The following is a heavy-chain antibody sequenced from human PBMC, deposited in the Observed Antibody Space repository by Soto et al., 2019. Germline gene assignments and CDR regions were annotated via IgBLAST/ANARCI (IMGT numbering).Heavy chain of an antibody. J-gene: IGHJ4*02. CDR2: ITGSGGST. CDR3: AKAATITTLYYFDS. V-gene: IGHV3-23*01. D-gene: IGHD4-4*01. CDR1: GFTFSSYG. Sequence: PGGSLRLSCAASGFTFSSYGMSWVRQAPGKGLEWVSLITGSGGSTFYADSVKGRFTISRDNAKNTLYLQMNSLRVDDTALYYCAKAATITTLYYFDSWGQGXLVTVSS.